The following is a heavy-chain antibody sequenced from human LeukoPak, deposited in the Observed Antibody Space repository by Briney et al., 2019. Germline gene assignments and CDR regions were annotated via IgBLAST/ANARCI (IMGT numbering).Heavy chain of an antibody. CDR2: IYHSGST. J-gene: IGHJ4*02. CDR1: GGSISSGGYS. Sequence: PSQTLSLTCAVSGGSISSGGYSWSWIRQPPGKGLEWTGYIYHSGSTYYNPSLKSRVTISVDRSKNQFSLKLSSVTAADTAVYYCARGYSYGYDYWGQGTLVTVSS. D-gene: IGHD5-18*01. V-gene: IGHV4-30-2*01. CDR3: ARGYSYGYDY.